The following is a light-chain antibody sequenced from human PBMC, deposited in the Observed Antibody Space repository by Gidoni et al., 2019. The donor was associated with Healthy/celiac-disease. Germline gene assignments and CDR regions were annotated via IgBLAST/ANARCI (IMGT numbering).Light chain of an antibody. CDR2: AAA. J-gene: IGKJ4*01. CDR1: QGISNF. CDR3: QKYNSAPLT. Sequence: DITMTKSQSSRSASVGDRVTITCRASQGISNFLAWFQQKPGKVHKLLIYAAATLQSGVPSRFSGSGSGTHFTLTISSMQPEDVATYYCQKYNSAPLTFGGGTKVEIK. V-gene: IGKV1-27*01.